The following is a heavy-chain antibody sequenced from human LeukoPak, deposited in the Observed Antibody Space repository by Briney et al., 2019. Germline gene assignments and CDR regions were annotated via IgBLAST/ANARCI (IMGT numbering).Heavy chain of an antibody. CDR2: IKQDGSEK. Sequence: GGSLRLSCAASGFTFSSYWMSWVRQAPGKGLGWVANIKQDGSEKYYVDSVKGRFTISRDNAKNSLYLQMNSLRAEDTAVYYCARVRGYSSSHYWGQGTLVTVSS. CDR1: GFTFSSYW. V-gene: IGHV3-7*04. D-gene: IGHD6-13*01. J-gene: IGHJ4*02. CDR3: ARVRGYSSSHY.